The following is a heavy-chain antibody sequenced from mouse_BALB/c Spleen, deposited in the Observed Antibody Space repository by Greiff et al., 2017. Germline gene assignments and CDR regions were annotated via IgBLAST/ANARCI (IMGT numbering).Heavy chain of an antibody. V-gene: IGHV5-15*02. CDR2: ISNLAYSI. Sequence: DVKLVESGGGLVQPGGSRKLSCAASGFTFSDYGMAWVRQAPGKGPEWVAFISNLAYSIYYADTVTGRFTISRENAKNTLYLEMSSLRSEDTAMYYCARDRRMDYWGQGTSVTVSS. CDR1: GFTFSDYG. J-gene: IGHJ4*01. CDR3: ARDRRMDY.